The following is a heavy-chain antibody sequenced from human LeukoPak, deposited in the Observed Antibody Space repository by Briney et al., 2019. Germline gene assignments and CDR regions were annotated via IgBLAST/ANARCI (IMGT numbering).Heavy chain of an antibody. V-gene: IGHV4-30-2*01. D-gene: IGHD2-2*02. Sequence: SEALSLTCAVSGGSISSGGYSWSWIRQPPGKGLEWIGYIYHSGSTYYNPSLKSRVTISVDRSKNQFSLKLSSVTAADTAVYYCARGRGYCSSTSCYNLDYWGQGTLVTVSS. CDR2: IYHSGST. CDR3: ARGRGYCSSTSCYNLDY. CDR1: GGSISSGGYS. J-gene: IGHJ4*02.